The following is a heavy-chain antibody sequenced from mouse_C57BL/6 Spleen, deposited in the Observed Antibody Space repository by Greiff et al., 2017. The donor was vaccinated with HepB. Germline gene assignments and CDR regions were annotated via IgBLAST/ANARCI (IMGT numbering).Heavy chain of an antibody. Sequence: EVKVIESEGGLVQPGSSMKLSCTASGFTFSDYYMAWVRQVPEKGLEWVANINYDGSSTYYLDSLKSRFIISRDNAKNILYLQMSSLKSEDTATYYCARGSYYSPFAYWGQGTLVTVSA. V-gene: IGHV5-16*01. J-gene: IGHJ3*01. D-gene: IGHD2-12*01. CDR2: INYDGSST. CDR1: GFTFSDYY. CDR3: ARGSYYSPFAY.